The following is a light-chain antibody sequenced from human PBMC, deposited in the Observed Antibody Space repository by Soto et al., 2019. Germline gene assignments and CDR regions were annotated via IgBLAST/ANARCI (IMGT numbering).Light chain of an antibody. CDR1: QSVSNVY. V-gene: IGKV3-20*01. J-gene: IGKJ2*01. Sequence: EIVLTQSPGTLSLSPGERATLSCRASQSVSNVYLAWYQQKPGQAPRLLIYDASNRATGIPDRFSGSVSGTDFTLTISRLEPEDCAVFYCQQSGSSPRTVGQGTKLEIK. CDR2: DAS. CDR3: QQSGSSPRT.